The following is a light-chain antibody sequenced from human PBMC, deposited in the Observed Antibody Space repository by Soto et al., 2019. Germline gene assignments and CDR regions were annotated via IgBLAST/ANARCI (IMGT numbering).Light chain of an antibody. CDR3: AAWDDSLNGSYV. V-gene: IGLV2-11*01. Sequence: QSALTQPRSVSGSPGQSVTISCTGTSSDVGFYNYVSWYQQHPGKAPKFKIYDVSKRPSGVPDRFSGSNSGNTASLTSSGLEAEDEADYYCAAWDDSLNGSYVFGTGTRSPS. J-gene: IGLJ1*01. CDR2: DVS. CDR1: SSDVGFYNY.